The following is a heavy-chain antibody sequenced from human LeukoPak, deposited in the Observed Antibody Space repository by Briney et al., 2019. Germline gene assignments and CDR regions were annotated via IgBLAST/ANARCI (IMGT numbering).Heavy chain of an antibody. Sequence: GGSLRLSCVVSGFTFSDYGMHWVRQAPGKGLEWVAVIWYDGPNKYYADSVEGRFTISRDNSKNTLYLQMNSLRAEDTAVYYCARTRYNSGGGDYWGQGTLVTVSS. CDR1: GFTFSDYG. V-gene: IGHV3-33*01. CDR3: ARTRYNSGGGDY. CDR2: IWYDGPNK. D-gene: IGHD6-19*01. J-gene: IGHJ4*02.